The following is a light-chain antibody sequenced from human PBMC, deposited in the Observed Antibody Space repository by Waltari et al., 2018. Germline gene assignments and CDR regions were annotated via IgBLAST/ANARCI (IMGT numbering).Light chain of an antibody. CDR3: QQYGSPPNT. Sequence: EIVFTQSPGPLSLSPGDRPTLPCRASQSVTSSHLAWYQQRPGQPPKLLIYDASSRDAGIPDRFSGSVSGSDFTLTISRLEPEDFAVYYCQQYGSPPNTFGQGTKLEIK. V-gene: IGKV3-20*01. CDR1: QSVTSSH. CDR2: DAS. J-gene: IGKJ2*01.